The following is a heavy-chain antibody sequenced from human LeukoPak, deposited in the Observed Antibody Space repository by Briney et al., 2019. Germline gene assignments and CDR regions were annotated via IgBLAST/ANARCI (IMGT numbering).Heavy chain of an antibody. V-gene: IGHV4-4*07. CDR2: IYTSGSI. CDR1: GGSISSYY. D-gene: IGHD3-10*01. J-gene: IGHJ5*02. Sequence: SETLSLTCTVSGGSISSYYWSWIQQPAGKVLEWIGRIYTSGSITYNPSLKSRVTMSVDTSKNQFSLKLSSVTAADTAVYYCARDSGTTGEVKFDPWGQGTLVTVSS. CDR3: ARDSGTTGEVKFDP.